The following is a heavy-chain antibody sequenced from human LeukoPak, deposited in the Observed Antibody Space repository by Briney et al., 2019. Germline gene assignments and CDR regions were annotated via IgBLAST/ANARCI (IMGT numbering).Heavy chain of an antibody. Sequence: TSSQTLSLTCAVSGGSISSGGYSWSWIWQPPGKGLEWIGYLYHSGSTYYNPSLKSRVTISVDRSKNQFSLKLSSVTAADTAVYYCARGVGGPIAAALDYWGQGTLVTVSS. CDR1: GGSISSGGYS. D-gene: IGHD6-13*01. CDR2: LYHSGST. V-gene: IGHV4-30-2*01. J-gene: IGHJ4*02. CDR3: ARGVGGPIAAALDY.